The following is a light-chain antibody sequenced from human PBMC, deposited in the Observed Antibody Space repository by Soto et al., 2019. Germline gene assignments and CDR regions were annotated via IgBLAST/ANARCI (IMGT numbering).Light chain of an antibody. Sequence: EIVMPQSPATLSVSPGESATLSCRASQSVSSNLAWYQQKPGQAPRLLIYGASSRATGIPDRFSGSGSGTEFTLTISSLQPDDFATYYCQHYNSYSEAVGQGTKVDIK. CDR2: GAS. CDR1: QSVSSN. J-gene: IGKJ1*01. V-gene: IGKV3D-15*01. CDR3: QHYNSYSEA.